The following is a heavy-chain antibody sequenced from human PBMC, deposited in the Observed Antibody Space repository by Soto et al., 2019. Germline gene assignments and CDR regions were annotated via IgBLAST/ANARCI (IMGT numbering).Heavy chain of an antibody. J-gene: IGHJ6*02. V-gene: IGHV1-2*04. CDR3: ARGVYSSDDYYYYGMDV. Sequence: QVQLVQSGAEVKKPGASVKVSCKASGYTFTGYYMHWVRQAPGQGLEWMGWINPNSGGTNYAQKFQGWVTMTRDTSISTAYMELSRLRSDDTAVYYCARGVYSSDDYYYYGMDVWGQGTTVTVSS. CDR2: INPNSGGT. D-gene: IGHD6-19*01. CDR1: GYTFTGYY.